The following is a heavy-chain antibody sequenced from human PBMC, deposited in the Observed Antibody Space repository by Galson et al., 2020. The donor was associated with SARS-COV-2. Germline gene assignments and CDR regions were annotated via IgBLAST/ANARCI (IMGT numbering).Heavy chain of an antibody. D-gene: IGHD2-15*01. V-gene: IGHV3-33*01. CDR3: ARSVAYYYGMDV. CDR1: GFTFSSYG. CDR2: IWYDGSNK. J-gene: IGHJ6*02. Sequence: GESLKISCAASGFTFSSYGMHWVHQAPGKGLEWVAVIWYDGSNKYYADSVKGRFTISRDNSKNTLYLQMNSLRAEDTAVYYCARSVAYYYGMDVWGQGTTVTVSS.